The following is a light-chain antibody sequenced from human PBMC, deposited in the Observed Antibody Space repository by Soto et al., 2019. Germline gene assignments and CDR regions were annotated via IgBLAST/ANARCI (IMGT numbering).Light chain of an antibody. V-gene: IGLV2-23*02. CDR2: EVI. CDR3: CSHAGSGTLV. Sequence: QSALTQPASVSGSPGQSITISCTGTSSDVGGYNLVSWYQQHPGKAPKLVISEVIKRPSGISDRFSGSKSGNTASLTISGLQAEDEADYYCCSHAGSGTLVFGGGTKLTVL. J-gene: IGLJ2*01. CDR1: SSDVGGYNL.